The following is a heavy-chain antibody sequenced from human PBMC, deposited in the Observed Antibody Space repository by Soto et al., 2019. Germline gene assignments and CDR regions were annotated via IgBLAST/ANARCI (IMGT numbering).Heavy chain of an antibody. CDR1: GFTFSDYY. Sequence: GSLRLSCAAAGFTFSDYYMSWIRQAPGKGLEWVSYISSSSSYTNYADSMKGRFTISRDNAKNSLYLQMNSLRAEDTAVYYCARVPLSDYDFWSGYYPQYYFDYWGQGTLVTVSS. CDR2: ISSSSSYT. J-gene: IGHJ4*02. V-gene: IGHV3-11*06. D-gene: IGHD3-3*01. CDR3: ARVPLSDYDFWSGYYPQYYFDY.